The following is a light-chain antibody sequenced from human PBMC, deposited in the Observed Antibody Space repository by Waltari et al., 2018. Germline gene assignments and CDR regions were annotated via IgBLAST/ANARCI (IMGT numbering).Light chain of an antibody. J-gene: IGLJ1*01. V-gene: IGLV3-10*01. CDR3: YSSDSTGLRV. CDR2: EDT. Sequence: SYELTQTPSVSVSPGQTARITCSGHELPRKYAYWFKQKSGQAPRLVIYEDTKRPSGVPDGFSGSSSGTVAPLTITGAQVDDEADYYCYSSDSTGLRVFGGGTTVVVL. CDR1: ELPRKY.